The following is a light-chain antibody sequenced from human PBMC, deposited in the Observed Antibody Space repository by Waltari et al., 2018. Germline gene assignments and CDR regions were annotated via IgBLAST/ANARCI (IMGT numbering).Light chain of an antibody. CDR1: SSDVGDYNF. Sequence: QSALTQPRPVSGSPGQSVTISCTGISSDVGDYNFVPCYQQHPGKAPQLMIHDVSKRPAGVPDRFSGSKSGNTASLTISGLQAEDEAEYYCCSYVGSHTNWVFGGGTKLTVL. V-gene: IGLV2-11*01. J-gene: IGLJ3*02. CDR2: DVS. CDR3: CSYVGSHTNWV.